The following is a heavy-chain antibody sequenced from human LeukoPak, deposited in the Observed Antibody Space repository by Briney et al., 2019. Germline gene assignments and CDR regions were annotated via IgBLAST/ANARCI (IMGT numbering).Heavy chain of an antibody. J-gene: IGHJ4*02. CDR2: ISYDGSNK. CDR1: GFTFSSYG. D-gene: IGHD3-3*01. CDR3: AKEEVPDYDFWSGHTDPDYFDY. V-gene: IGHV3-30*18. Sequence: PGGTLRLSCAASGFTFSSYGMSWVRQAPGKGLEWVAVISYDGSNKYYADSVKGRFTISRDNSKNTLYLQMNSLRAEDTAVYYCAKEEVPDYDFWSGHTDPDYFDYWGQGTLVTVSS.